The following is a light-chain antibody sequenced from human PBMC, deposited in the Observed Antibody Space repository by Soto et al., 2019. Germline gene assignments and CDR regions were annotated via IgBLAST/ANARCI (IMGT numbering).Light chain of an antibody. CDR3: FSYTSSNTL. Sequence: QSALTQPASVSGSPGQSITISCTGTSSDVGGYNYVSWYQHHPGKAPKLMIYDVSDRPSGISNRFSASKSGNTASLTISRLQAEDEADYYCFSYTSSNTLFGTGTKVTVL. CDR2: DVS. V-gene: IGLV2-14*03. J-gene: IGLJ1*01. CDR1: SSDVGGYNY.